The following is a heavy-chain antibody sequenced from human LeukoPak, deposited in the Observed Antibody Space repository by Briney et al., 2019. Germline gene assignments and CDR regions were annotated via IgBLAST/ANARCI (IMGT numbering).Heavy chain of an antibody. CDR1: GDSINSSNYY. CDR2: IYYSGST. CDR3: AREGGYLQLRYFDY. D-gene: IGHD5-24*01. Sequence: SETLSLTCNVSGDSINSSNYYWGWIRQPPGKGLECIGSIYYSGSTYYNPSLKSRVTISVDTSKNQFSLRLISVTAADTAVYYCAREGGYLQLRYFDYWGQGTLVTVSS. V-gene: IGHV4-39*07. J-gene: IGHJ4*02.